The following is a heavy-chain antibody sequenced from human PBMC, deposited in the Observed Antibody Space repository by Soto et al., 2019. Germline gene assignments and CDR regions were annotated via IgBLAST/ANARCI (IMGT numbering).Heavy chain of an antibody. D-gene: IGHD2-21*01. CDR1: GFTFSSYG. Sequence: QVQLVESGGGVVQPGRSLRLSCAASGFTFSSYGMHWVRQAPGKGLEWVAVIWYDGSNKYYADSVKGRFTISRDNSKNTLYLQMNSLRAEDTAVYYCARDLAYCGGDCSYYGMDVWGQGTTVTVSS. V-gene: IGHV3-33*01. CDR3: ARDLAYCGGDCSYYGMDV. CDR2: IWYDGSNK. J-gene: IGHJ6*02.